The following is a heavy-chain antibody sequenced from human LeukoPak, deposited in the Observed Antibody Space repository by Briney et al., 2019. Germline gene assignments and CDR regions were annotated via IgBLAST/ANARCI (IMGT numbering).Heavy chain of an antibody. D-gene: IGHD1-26*01. V-gene: IGHV3-21*01. Sequence: GGSLTLSCAASGFTFSSYSMNWVRQAPGKGLEWVSSISTSGGYIYYADSVKGRFTMSRDNAKSSLYLQMDSLRAEDTAVYYCARDLVLPRSVGASEKVDYWGQGTLVTVSS. J-gene: IGHJ4*02. CDR1: GFTFSSYS. CDR3: ARDLVLPRSVGASEKVDY. CDR2: ISTSGGYI.